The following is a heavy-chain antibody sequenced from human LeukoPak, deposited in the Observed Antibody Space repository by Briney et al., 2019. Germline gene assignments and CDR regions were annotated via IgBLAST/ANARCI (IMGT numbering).Heavy chain of an antibody. D-gene: IGHD6-13*01. Sequence: GGSLRLSCAASGFTFSDYYMSWIRQAPGKGLEWVSHISGSGSTKIYADSVKGRFTISRDNAENSLYLQVNSLRAEDTAVYYCARVGSIAAAGTPDYWGQGTLVTVSS. CDR3: ARVGSIAAAGTPDY. CDR2: ISGSGSTK. J-gene: IGHJ4*02. CDR1: GFTFSDYY. V-gene: IGHV3-11*01.